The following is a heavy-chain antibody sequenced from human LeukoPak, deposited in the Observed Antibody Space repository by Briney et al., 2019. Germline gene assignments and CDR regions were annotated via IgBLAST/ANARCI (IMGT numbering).Heavy chain of an antibody. J-gene: IGHJ4*02. Sequence: LAGGSLRLSCAASGFTFSSYGMHWVRQAPGKGLEWVAVIWYDGSNKYYADSVKGRFTISRDNSKNTLYLQMNSLRAEDTAVYYCARGSYYYDSSGYYLDYWGQGTLVTVSS. CDR2: IWYDGSNK. CDR1: GFTFSSYG. D-gene: IGHD3-22*01. V-gene: IGHV3-33*01. CDR3: ARGSYYYDSSGYYLDY.